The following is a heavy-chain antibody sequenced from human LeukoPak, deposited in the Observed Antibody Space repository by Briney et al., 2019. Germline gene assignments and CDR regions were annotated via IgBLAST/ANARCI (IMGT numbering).Heavy chain of an antibody. V-gene: IGHV3-66*01. CDR2: IYSGGST. CDR1: GFTASSNY. Sequence: GGSLRLSCAASGFTASSNYMSWVRQAPGKGLEWVSVIYSGGSTYYADSVKGRFTISRDNSKDTLYLQMNSLRAEDTAVYYCARGDSGYINYYGMDVWGQGTTVTVSS. CDR3: ARGDSGYINYYGMDV. J-gene: IGHJ6*02. D-gene: IGHD4/OR15-4a*01.